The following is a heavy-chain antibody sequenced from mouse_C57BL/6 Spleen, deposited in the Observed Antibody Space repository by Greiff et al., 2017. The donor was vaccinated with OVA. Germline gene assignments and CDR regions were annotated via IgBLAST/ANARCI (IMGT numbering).Heavy chain of an antibody. CDR3: ASRYYGSPCWFAY. J-gene: IGHJ3*01. D-gene: IGHD1-1*01. Sequence: QVQLQQPGAELVRPGTSVKLSCKASGYTFTSYWMHWVKQRPGQGLEWIGVIDPSDSYHNYNQKFKGKATLTVDTSYRTAYMQLSSLTSDDSAFYYCASRYYGSPCWFAYWGQGTLVTVSA. CDR2: IDPSDSYH. CDR1: GYTFTSYW. V-gene: IGHV1-59*01.